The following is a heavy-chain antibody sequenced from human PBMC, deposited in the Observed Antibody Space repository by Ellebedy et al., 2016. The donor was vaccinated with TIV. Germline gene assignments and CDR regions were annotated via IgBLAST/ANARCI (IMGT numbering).Heavy chain of an antibody. J-gene: IGHJ6*02. CDR2: INSGGTRT. CDR1: GFTFSGYA. Sequence: PGGSLRLSCAASGFTFSGYAMSWVRQAPGKGLGWVSGINSGGTRTYYADSVKGRFTISRDNSKNTLYLQMNSLRAEDTAVYYCAKVYSSGWHHVYYYYYGMDVWGQGTTVTVSS. V-gene: IGHV3-23*01. CDR3: AKVYSSGWHHVYYYYYGMDV. D-gene: IGHD6-19*01.